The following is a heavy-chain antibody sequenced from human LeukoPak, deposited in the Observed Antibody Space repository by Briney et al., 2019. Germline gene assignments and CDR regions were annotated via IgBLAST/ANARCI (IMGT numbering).Heavy chain of an antibody. CDR1: GYIFTHYW. Sequence: GESLKISCQVSGYIFTHYWIGWVRQLPGKGLESMGIIFPADSDTTYSPSFRGQVTISADKSINTVYLHWSSLKASDTAMYYCARQSRDGSKTRDYYFDFWGQGTLVTVSS. CDR3: ARQSRDGSKTRDYYFDF. CDR2: IFPADSDT. J-gene: IGHJ4*02. V-gene: IGHV5-51*01. D-gene: IGHD3-10*01.